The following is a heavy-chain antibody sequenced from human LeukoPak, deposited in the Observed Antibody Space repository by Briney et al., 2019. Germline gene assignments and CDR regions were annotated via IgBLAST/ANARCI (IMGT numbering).Heavy chain of an antibody. CDR1: GGSFSDYY. V-gene: IGHV4-34*01. D-gene: IGHD3-10*01. J-gene: IGHJ4*02. CDR3: ARGFVAHFYGSSSHDY. CDR2: INHNGGI. Sequence: QPSETLSLTCAVYGGSFSDYYGAWIRQPPGKGLEWIGEINHNGGINYNPSLKSRVTLSLDTSMNHVSLRLTSVTAADTGVYYCARGFVAHFYGSSSHDYWGQGTLVSVSS.